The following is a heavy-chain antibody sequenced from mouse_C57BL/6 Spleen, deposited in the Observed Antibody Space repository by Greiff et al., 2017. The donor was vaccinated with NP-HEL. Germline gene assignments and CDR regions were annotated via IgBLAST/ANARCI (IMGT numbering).Heavy chain of an antibody. CDR3: ARSTMVRLAMDY. V-gene: IGHV2-6*03. D-gene: IGHD2-2*01. CDR1: GFSLTSYG. Sequence: VKVVESGPGLVAPSQSLSITCTVSGFSLTSYGVHWVRQPPGKGLEWLVVIWSDGSTTYNSALKSRLSISKDNSKSQVFLKMNSLQTDDTAMYYCARSTMVRLAMDYWGQGTSVTVSS. J-gene: IGHJ4*01. CDR2: IWSDGST.